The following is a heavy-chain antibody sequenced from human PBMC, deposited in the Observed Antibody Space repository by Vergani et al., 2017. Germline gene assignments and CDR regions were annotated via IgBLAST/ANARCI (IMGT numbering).Heavy chain of an antibody. J-gene: IGHJ5*02. CDR1: GFTFNHYG. V-gene: IGHV3-33*01. Sequence: QVQLVESGGGVVQPGRSLRLSCAASGFTFNHYGMTWVRQAPGKGLEWVAVTWYDGNNKQYADSVKGRFTMSRDNSKSTMYLQMNSLRDEDTGVYDCARYWRLLYNRFDPWGQGTLVTVSS. D-gene: IGHD1-14*01. CDR3: ARYWRLLYNRFDP. CDR2: TWYDGNNK.